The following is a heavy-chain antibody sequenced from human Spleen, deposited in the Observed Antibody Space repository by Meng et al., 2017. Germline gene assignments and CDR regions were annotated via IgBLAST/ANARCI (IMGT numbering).Heavy chain of an antibody. V-gene: IGHV4-30-4*01. D-gene: IGHD3-22*01. CDR1: GCSIRSGDYY. Sequence: QVQLQESGPGLGKPSQTLSLTCTVSGCSIRSGDYYWSWLRQPPGKGLEWIGDIYYSGSTYSNPSLKSRVTISVDTSETQFYLKLSSVTAADTAVYYCASSSSGYQIDYWGQGTLVTVSS. J-gene: IGHJ4*02. CDR3: ASSSSGYQIDY. CDR2: IYYSGST.